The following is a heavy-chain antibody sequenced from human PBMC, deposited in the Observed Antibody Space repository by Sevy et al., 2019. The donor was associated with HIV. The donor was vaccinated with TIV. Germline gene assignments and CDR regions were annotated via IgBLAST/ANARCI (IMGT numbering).Heavy chain of an antibody. V-gene: IGHV3-23*01. CDR1: GFDFSIYS. J-gene: IGHJ4*02. D-gene: IGHD2-8*01. CDR3: AREGCTKPHDY. CDR2: LSFGCGKI. Sequence: GESLKSSCAASGFDFSIYSMSWVRQAPGKGLEWVSTLSFGCGKINYADSVKGRFTISRDNSKSSVYLQMNNMRVEDTAVYYCAREGCTKPHDYWGQGTLVTVSS.